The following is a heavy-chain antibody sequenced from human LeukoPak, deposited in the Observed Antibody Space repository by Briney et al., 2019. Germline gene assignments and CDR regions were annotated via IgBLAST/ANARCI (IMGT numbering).Heavy chain of an antibody. CDR3: ARQRTPYSSSWDFDY. CDR2: IYPNGGAT. V-gene: IGHV1-2*04. J-gene: IGHJ4*02. Sequence: ASVKVSCKASGYTFTGYYVHWVRQAPGQGLEWMGWIYPNGGATYYAQNFKGWLTMTRDTSISTVYMELSRLRSDDTAVYYCARQRTPYSSSWDFDYWGQGTLVTVSS. CDR1: GYTFTGYY. D-gene: IGHD6-13*01.